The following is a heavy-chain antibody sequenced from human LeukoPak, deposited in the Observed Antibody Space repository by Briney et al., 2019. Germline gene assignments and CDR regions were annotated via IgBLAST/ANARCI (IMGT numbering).Heavy chain of an antibody. CDR3: ARATTKSNWFDP. CDR1: GYTFTSYY. Sequence: ASVKVSCKASGYTFTSYYMHWVRQAPGQGREWMGIINPSGGSTSYAQKFQGRVTMTRDMSTSTVYMELSSLRSEDTAVYYCARATTKSNWFDPWGQGTLVTVSS. J-gene: IGHJ5*02. CDR2: INPSGGST. V-gene: IGHV1-46*01. D-gene: IGHD5-12*01.